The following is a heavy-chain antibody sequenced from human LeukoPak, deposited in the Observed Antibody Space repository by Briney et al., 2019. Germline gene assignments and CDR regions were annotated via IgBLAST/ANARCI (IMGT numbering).Heavy chain of an antibody. D-gene: IGHD2-8*01. CDR1: GYSFTSYW. V-gene: IGHV5-51*01. CDR2: IYPGDSDT. Sequence: GESLEISCKGSGYSFTSYWIGWVRQMPGKGLEWMGIIYPGDSDTRYSPSFQGQVTISADKSISTAYLQWSSLKASDTAMYYCASHELGYCTNGVCHESFDYWGQGTLVTVSS. CDR3: ASHELGYCTNGVCHESFDY. J-gene: IGHJ4*02.